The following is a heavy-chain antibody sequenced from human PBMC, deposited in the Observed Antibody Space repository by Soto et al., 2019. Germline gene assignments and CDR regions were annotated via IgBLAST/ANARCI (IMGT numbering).Heavy chain of an antibody. Sequence: GGSLRLSCAASGFTFSSYSMNWVRQAPGKGLEWVSSISSSSSYIYYADSVKGRFTISRDNAKKSLYLQMNSLRAEDTAVYYCARDSTGTRRERVDYYYGMDVWGQGTTVTVSS. CDR1: GFTFSSYS. J-gene: IGHJ6*02. V-gene: IGHV3-21*01. CDR3: ARDSTGTRRERVDYYYGMDV. CDR2: ISSSSSYI. D-gene: IGHD1-7*01.